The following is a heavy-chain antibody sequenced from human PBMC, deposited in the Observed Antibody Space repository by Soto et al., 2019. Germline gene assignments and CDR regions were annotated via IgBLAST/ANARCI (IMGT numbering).Heavy chain of an antibody. CDR3: ARDPMDWIFGALPPSVGMDV. Sequence: EVQLVESGGGLVKPGGSLRLSCAASGFTFSTYAMNWVRQAPGKGLEWVSYISGFSSYIYYADSVTGRFTISRDNAKNSLYLQMNSLTTEDTAVYYCARDPMDWIFGALPPSVGMDVWGQGTTVTVSS. D-gene: IGHD3-3*01. CDR2: ISGFSSYI. CDR1: GFTFSTYA. V-gene: IGHV3-21*01. J-gene: IGHJ6*02.